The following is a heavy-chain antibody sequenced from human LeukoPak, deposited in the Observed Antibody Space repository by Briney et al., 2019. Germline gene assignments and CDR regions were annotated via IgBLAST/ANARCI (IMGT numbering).Heavy chain of an antibody. J-gene: IGHJ5*01. CDR2: IIHSGST. V-gene: IGHV4-34*12. CDR1: GGSFTGYY. D-gene: IGHD4-17*01. Sequence: SETLSLTCAVYGGSFTGYYWTWIRQPPGRGLEWIGEIIHSGSTLYNPSLKNRVTISVDTSKNQFSLKLTSVTAADTAIYYCASTQMRTVTTLFPSSGAPIGSWGQGSLVTVPS. CDR3: ASTQMRTVTTLFPSSGAPIGS.